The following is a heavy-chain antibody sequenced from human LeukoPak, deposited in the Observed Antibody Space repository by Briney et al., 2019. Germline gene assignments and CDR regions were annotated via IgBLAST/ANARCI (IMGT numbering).Heavy chain of an antibody. D-gene: IGHD4-17*01. CDR3: AGEGDYDY. CDR2: IGGSGSVT. CDR1: GFTFTSYA. J-gene: IGHJ4*02. V-gene: IGHV3-23*01. Sequence: GGSLRLSCAASGFTFTSYAMSWVRQAPGKGLEWVSTIGGSGSVTFYADSVKGRFTISRDKSKNTLYLQMNSLRAEDTAVYFCAGEGDYDYWGQGTLVTVSS.